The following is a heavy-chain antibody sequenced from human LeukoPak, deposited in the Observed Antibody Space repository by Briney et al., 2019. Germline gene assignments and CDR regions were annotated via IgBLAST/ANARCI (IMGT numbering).Heavy chain of an antibody. Sequence: SETLSLTCTVSGGSISSYYWSWIRQPPGKGLEWIGYIYYSGSTYYNPSLKSRVTISVDTSKNQFSLKLSSVTAADTAVYYCARENSSGYHHDYWGQGTLVTVSS. J-gene: IGHJ4*02. CDR1: GGSISSYY. D-gene: IGHD3-22*01. CDR2: IYYSGST. V-gene: IGHV4-59*12. CDR3: ARENSSGYHHDY.